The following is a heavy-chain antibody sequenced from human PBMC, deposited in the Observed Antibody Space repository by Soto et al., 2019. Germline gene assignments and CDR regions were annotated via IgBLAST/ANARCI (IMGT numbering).Heavy chain of an antibody. CDR1: GYTFTSNG. Sequence: ASVKVSCKVFGYTFTSNGIHWVRQAPGQRLEWMGWINTDSGTTKYSQRFQDRVTITRATSTSTAYMELRSLKSEDTAIYYCARDRLRGYDSSGFYSWGQGTMVTVSS. CDR3: ARDRLRGYDSSGFYS. J-gene: IGHJ4*02. D-gene: IGHD3-22*01. V-gene: IGHV1-3*04. CDR2: INTDSGTT.